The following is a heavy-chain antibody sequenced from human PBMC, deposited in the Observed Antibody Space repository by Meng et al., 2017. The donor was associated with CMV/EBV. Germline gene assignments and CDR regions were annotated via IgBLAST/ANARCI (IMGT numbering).Heavy chain of an antibody. J-gene: IGHJ6*02. Sequence: GGSLRLSCAASGFTFDDYAMHWVRQAPGKGLEWVSGISWNSGSIGYADSVKGRFTISRDNAKNSLYLQMNSLRAEDTAIYYCTRNHEYGDQRYGMDVWGQGTTVTVSS. V-gene: IGHV3-9*01. D-gene: IGHD4-17*01. CDR2: ISWNSGSI. CDR1: GFTFDDYA. CDR3: TRNHEYGDQRYGMDV.